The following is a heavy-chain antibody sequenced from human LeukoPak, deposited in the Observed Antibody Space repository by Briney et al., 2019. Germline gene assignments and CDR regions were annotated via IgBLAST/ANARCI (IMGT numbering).Heavy chain of an antibody. CDR2: ISYSGST. Sequence: PSETLSLTCTVSGGSISSHYWSWIRQPPGKGLEWVVSISYSGSTTYNPSLKGRVTISVDTSKNQFPLMLSSVSAADTAVYYCARRYCSGGSCYSAFDYWGQGTLVAVSS. J-gene: IGHJ4*02. CDR1: GGSISSHY. V-gene: IGHV4-59*08. CDR3: ARRYCSGGSCYSAFDY. D-gene: IGHD2-15*01.